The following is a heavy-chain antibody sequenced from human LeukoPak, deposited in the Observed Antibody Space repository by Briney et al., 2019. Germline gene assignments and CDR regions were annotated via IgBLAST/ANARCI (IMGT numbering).Heavy chain of an antibody. CDR1: GFTFGDYA. CDR3: TRGGGSYY. CDR2: IRSKAYGGTT. V-gene: IGHV3-49*04. Sequence: GRSLRLSCTASGFTFGDYAMSWVRQAPGKGLEWVGFIRSKAYGGTTEYAASVKGRFIISRDDSKSIAYLQMNSLKTEDTAVYYCTRGGGSYYWGQGTLVTVSS. D-gene: IGHD1-26*01. J-gene: IGHJ4*02.